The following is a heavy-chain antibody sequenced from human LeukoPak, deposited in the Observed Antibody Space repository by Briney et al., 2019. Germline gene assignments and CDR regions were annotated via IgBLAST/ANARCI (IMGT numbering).Heavy chain of an antibody. Sequence: GGSLRLSCAASGFTFSSYAMHWVRQAPGKGLEWVAVISYDGSNKYYADSVKGRFTSSRDNSKNTLYLQMNSLRAEDTAVYYCARGAKLYSREWLLSHYYYGMDVWGQGTTVSVSS. D-gene: IGHD3-3*01. CDR2: ISYDGSNK. CDR1: GFTFSSYA. V-gene: IGHV3-30-3*01. CDR3: ARGAKLYSREWLLSHYYYGMDV. J-gene: IGHJ6*02.